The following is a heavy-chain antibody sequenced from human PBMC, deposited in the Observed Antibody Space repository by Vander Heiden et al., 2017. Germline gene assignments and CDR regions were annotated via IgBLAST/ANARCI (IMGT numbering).Heavy chain of an antibody. V-gene: IGHV4-34*01. CDR2: INHSGST. CDR3: ARGRGYYDSSGYHDY. D-gene: IGHD3-22*01. CDR1: GGSSSGYY. J-gene: IGHJ4*02. Sequence: QVQLQQWGAGLLKPSETLSLTCAVYGGSSSGYYWSWIRQPPGKGLEWIGEINHSGSTNYNPSLKSRVTISVDTSKNQFSLKLSSVTAADTAVYYCARGRGYYDSSGYHDYWGQGTLVTVSS.